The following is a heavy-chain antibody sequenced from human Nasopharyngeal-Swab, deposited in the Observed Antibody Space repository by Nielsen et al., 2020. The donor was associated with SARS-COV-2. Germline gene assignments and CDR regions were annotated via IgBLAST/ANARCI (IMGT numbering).Heavy chain of an antibody. V-gene: IGHV1-69*13. CDR1: GGIFSDFA. J-gene: IGHJ6*02. Sequence: SVKVSCKASGGIFSDFAISWVRQAPGQGLEWMGGIIAISGTPNYAQRFQGRVTITADESTSTVFMDLSSLTSEDTAVYYCASERGYGSSSLSSRYSHAMDVWGQGTTVTVSS. CDR3: ASERGYGSSSLSSRYSHAMDV. D-gene: IGHD3-3*01. CDR2: IIAISGTP.